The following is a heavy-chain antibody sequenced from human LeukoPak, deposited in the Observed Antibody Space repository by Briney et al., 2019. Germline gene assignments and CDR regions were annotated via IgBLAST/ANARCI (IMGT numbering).Heavy chain of an antibody. CDR3: ATDVMITFGGVSFHDAFDI. Sequence: ASVKVSCKVSGYTLTELSMHWVRQAPGKGLEWMGGFDPEDGETIYAQKFQGRVTMTEDTSTDTAYMELRSLRSEDTAVYYCATDVMITFGGVSFHDAFDIWGQGTMVTVSS. CDR2: FDPEDGET. D-gene: IGHD3-16*01. CDR1: GYTLTELS. J-gene: IGHJ3*02. V-gene: IGHV1-24*01.